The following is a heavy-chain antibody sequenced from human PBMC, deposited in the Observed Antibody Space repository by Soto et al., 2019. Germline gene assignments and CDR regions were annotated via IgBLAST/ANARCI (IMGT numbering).Heavy chain of an antibody. CDR3: AKGYYYDSSGYLDY. V-gene: IGHV3-23*01. CDR1: GFTFSSYA. Sequence: TGGSLRLSCAASGFTFSSYAMSRVRQAPGKGLEWVSAISGSGGSTYYADSVKGRFTISRDNSKNTLYLQMNSLRAEDTAVYYCAKGYYYDSSGYLDYWGQGTLVTVSS. J-gene: IGHJ4*02. D-gene: IGHD3-22*01. CDR2: ISGSGGST.